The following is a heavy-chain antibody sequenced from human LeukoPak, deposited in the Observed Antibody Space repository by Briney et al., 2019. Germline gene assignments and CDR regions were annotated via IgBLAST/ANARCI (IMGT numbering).Heavy chain of an antibody. V-gene: IGHV3-23*01. D-gene: IGHD3-22*01. J-gene: IGHJ4*02. CDR2: ISGSGGST. CDR3: AKAVNYYDSSGYYFY. CDR1: GFTFSSYW. Sequence: PGGSLRLSCAVSGFTFSSYWMSWVRQAPGKGLEWVSAISGSGGSTYYAVSVKGRFTISRDNSKNTMYLQMNSLRAEDTAVYYCAKAVNYYDSSGYYFYWGQGTLVTVSS.